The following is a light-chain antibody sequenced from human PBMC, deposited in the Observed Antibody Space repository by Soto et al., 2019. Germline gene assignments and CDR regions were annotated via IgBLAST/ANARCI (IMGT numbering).Light chain of an antibody. V-gene: IGLV2-14*02. CDR1: SSDVGSYNL. CDR3: SSYTISNTLPFV. CDR2: EGT. Sequence: QSVLTQPASVSASPGQSITIPCTGTSSDVGSYNLVSWFQQHPGKVPKLLIYEGTKRPSGLSDRFSGSKSGNTASLTISGLQAEDEADYYCSSYTISNTLPFVFGTGTKVTVL. J-gene: IGLJ1*01.